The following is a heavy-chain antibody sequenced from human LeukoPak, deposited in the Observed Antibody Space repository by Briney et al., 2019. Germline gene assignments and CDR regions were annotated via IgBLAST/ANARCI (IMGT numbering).Heavy chain of an antibody. Sequence: PSETLSLTCTVSGGSISSYYWSWIRQPPGKGLEWIGYISYSGSTNYNPSLKSRVTISVDTSKNQFSLKLSSVTAADTAVYYCARHDQQHYYDSSGLDYWGQGTLVTVSS. CDR3: ARHDQQHYYDSSGLDY. CDR2: ISYSGST. D-gene: IGHD3-22*01. CDR1: GGSISSYY. J-gene: IGHJ4*02. V-gene: IGHV4-59*08.